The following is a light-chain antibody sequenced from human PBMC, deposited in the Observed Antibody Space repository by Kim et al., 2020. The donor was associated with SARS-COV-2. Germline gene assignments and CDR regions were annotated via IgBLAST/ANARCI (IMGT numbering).Light chain of an antibody. CDR3: QSYYDSEYHWV. CDR1: SGSIDSNS. CDR2: ETN. Sequence: TVTSSCTRNSGSIDSNSGQWFQQRPGSPPAIVMYETNRRPSGVPDRFSGSIDSSSNSASLTISGLKTEDEADYYCQSYYDSEYHWVFGGGTQLTVL. J-gene: IGLJ2*01. V-gene: IGLV6-57*01.